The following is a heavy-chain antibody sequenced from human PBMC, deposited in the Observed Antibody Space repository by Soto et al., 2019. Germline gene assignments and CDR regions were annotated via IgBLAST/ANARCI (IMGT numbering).Heavy chain of an antibody. CDR3: AKDQGVGGTLGRFDY. D-gene: IGHD1-26*01. Sequence: GGSLRLSCVASGFTFDYYWMHWVRQAPGEGLMWVSRLQTDGSHPAYADSVKGRFTISRDNSKNTLYLQMNSLRPEDTAIYYCAKDQGVGGTLGRFDYWGQGILVTVSS. J-gene: IGHJ4*02. V-gene: IGHV3-74*01. CDR2: LQTDGSHP. CDR1: GFTFDYYW.